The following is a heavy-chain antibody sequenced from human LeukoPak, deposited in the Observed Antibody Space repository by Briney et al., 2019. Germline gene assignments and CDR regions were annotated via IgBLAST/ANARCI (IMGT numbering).Heavy chain of an antibody. Sequence: GGSLRLSCAASGFTFSSYAIHWVRQAPGKGPEWVAVISFDGSNKYYADSVRGRFTISRDNSKNTLYLQMNSLRAEDTAVYYCARDEATLFDYWGQGTLVTVSS. V-gene: IGHV3-30*04. CDR3: ARDEATLFDY. CDR2: ISFDGSNK. CDR1: GFTFSSYA. J-gene: IGHJ4*02.